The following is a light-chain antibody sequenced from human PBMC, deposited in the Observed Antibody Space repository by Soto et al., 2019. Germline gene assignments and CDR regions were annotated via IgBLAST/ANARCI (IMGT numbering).Light chain of an antibody. CDR1: QSISIY. CDR2: AAS. V-gene: IGKV1-39*01. Sequence: EIQMTQSPSSLSSSVGDRATITGRASQSISIYLNWYKLKPGKAPKILIFAASSLQSGVPSKVSGSRSGPEFTLTISSLKPEAFETYYCQQSYSSPPTFGQGTKVDI. J-gene: IGKJ1*01. CDR3: QQSYSSPPT.